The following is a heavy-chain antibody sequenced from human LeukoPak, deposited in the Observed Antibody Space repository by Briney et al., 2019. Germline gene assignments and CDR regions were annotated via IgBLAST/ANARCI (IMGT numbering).Heavy chain of an antibody. J-gene: IGHJ6*03. Sequence: GGFLRLSCAASGFTFSSYWMSWVRQAPGKGLEWVANIKQDGSEKYYVDSVKGRFTISRDNAKNSLYLQMNSLRAEDTAVYYCARGTVTLPYYYYYMDVWGKGTTVTVSS. CDR1: GFTFSSYW. CDR2: IKQDGSEK. V-gene: IGHV3-7*01. D-gene: IGHD5-18*01. CDR3: ARGTVTLPYYYYYMDV.